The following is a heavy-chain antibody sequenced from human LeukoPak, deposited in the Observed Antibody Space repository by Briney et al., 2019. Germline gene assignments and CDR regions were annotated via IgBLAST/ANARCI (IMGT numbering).Heavy chain of an antibody. D-gene: IGHD3-10*01. Sequence: PSQTLSLTYTVSGGSISSGSYYWSWIRQPAGKGLEWIGRIYTSGSTNYNPSLKSRVTISVDTSKNQFSLKLSSVTAADTAVYYCASGLYGSGSYFRFGDDYWGQGTLVTVSS. CDR2: IYTSGST. V-gene: IGHV4-61*02. CDR3: ASGLYGSGSYFRFGDDY. CDR1: GGSISSGSYY. J-gene: IGHJ4*02.